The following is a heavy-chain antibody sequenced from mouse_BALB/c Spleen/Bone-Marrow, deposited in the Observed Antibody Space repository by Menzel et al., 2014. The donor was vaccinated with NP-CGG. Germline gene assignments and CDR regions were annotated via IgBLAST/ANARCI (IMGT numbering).Heavy chain of an antibody. CDR2: IDPRTGYT. V-gene: IGHV1-7*01. CDR1: DYTFTTYW. Sequence: VQLQQSGAELAKPGASVKMSCKVSDYTFTTYWMHWVKQRPGQGLEWIGYIDPRTGYTGYNQKFTDKATLTADKSSSTAYMQLSSLTSEDSAVYYCARYWDAYWGQGTLVTVSA. D-gene: IGHD4-1*01. J-gene: IGHJ3*01. CDR3: ARYWDAY.